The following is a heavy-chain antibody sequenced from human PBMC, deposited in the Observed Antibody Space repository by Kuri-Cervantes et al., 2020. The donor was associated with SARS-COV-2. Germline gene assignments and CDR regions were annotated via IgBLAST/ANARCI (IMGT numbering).Heavy chain of an antibody. Sequence: GESLMISCAASGFTFSSYIMNWVRQAPGKGLEWVSSISSSSSYIYYADSVKGRFTISRDNAKNSLYLQMNSLRAEDTAVYYCARDWAPGVAAREFDYWGQGTRVTVSS. J-gene: IGHJ4*02. CDR3: ARDWAPGVAAREFDY. CDR1: GFTFSSYI. V-gene: IGHV3-21*01. D-gene: IGHD6-13*01. CDR2: ISSSSSYI.